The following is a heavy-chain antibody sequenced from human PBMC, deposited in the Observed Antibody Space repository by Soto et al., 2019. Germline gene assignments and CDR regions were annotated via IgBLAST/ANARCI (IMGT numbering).Heavy chain of an antibody. CDR1: GFTFDDYA. J-gene: IGHJ6*02. V-gene: IGHV3-43*02. CDR3: AKGTRIAAAGTDYYYGMDV. CDR2: ISGDGGST. D-gene: IGHD6-13*01. Sequence: GGSLRLSCAASGFTFDDYAMHWVRQAPGKGLEWVSLISGDGGSTYYADSGKGRFTISRDNSKNSLYLQMNSLRTEDTALYYCAKGTRIAAAGTDYYYGMDVWGQGTTVTVSS.